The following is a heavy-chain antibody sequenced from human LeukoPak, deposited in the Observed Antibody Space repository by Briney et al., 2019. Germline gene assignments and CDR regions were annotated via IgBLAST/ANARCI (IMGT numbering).Heavy chain of an antibody. CDR2: ISAYNGNT. CDR1: GYTFTSYG. Sequence: ASVKVSCKASGYTFTSYGISWVRQAPGQGLEWMGWISAYNGNTNYAQKFQGRVTITADESTSTAYMELSSLRSEDTAVYYCARSDDKYYYASGSYGYWGQGTLVTVSS. V-gene: IGHV1-18*01. CDR3: ARSDDKYYYASGSYGY. J-gene: IGHJ4*02. D-gene: IGHD3-10*01.